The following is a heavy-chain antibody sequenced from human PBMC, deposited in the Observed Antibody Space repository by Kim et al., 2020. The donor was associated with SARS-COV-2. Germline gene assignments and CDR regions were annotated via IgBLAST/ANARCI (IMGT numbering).Heavy chain of an antibody. CDR1: GFTFGDYY. D-gene: IGHD2-15*01. CDR2: ISTTGSST. Sequence: GGSLRLSCEASGFTFGDYYMNWIRQAPGKGLEWVSKISTTGSSTSYADFVKGRFIISRDNTKGSLYLQMNKLRAEDTAVFYCARASFCTSGGCYFD. J-gene: IGHJ3*01. V-gene: IGHV3-11*01. CDR3: ARASFCTSGGCYFD.